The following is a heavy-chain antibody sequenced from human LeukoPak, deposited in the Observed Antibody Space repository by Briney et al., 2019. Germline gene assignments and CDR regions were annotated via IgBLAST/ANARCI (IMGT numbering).Heavy chain of an antibody. D-gene: IGHD3-9*01. CDR3: AKVSYDILTGYYYYYYMDV. CDR2: ISSSGTLT. CDR1: GFTFSSYE. V-gene: IGHV3-48*03. Sequence: SGGSLSLSCAASGFTFSSYELNWVRPAPGKGLEWISYISSSGTLTHYADSVEGRVTISRDNAKNSLYLQMNSLRGEDTAVYYCAKVSYDILTGYYYYYYMDVWGKGTTVTISS. J-gene: IGHJ6*03.